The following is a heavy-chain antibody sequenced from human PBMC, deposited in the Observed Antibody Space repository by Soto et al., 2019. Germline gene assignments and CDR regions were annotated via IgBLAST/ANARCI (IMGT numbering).Heavy chain of an antibody. J-gene: IGHJ5*02. Sequence: SETLSLTCAVSGYSISSGYYWGWIRQPPGKGLEWIGSIYHSGSTYYNPSLKSRVTISVDTSKNQFSLKLSSVTAADTAVYYCARDGNYDILTGYYNVCWFAPWGQGTLVTV. CDR2: IYHSGST. CDR3: ARDGNYDILTGYYNVCWFAP. V-gene: IGHV4-38-2*02. CDR1: GYSISSGYY. D-gene: IGHD3-9*01.